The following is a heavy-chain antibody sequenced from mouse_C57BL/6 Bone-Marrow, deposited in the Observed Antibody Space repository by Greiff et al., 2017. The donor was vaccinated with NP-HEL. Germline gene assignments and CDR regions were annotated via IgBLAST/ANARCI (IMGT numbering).Heavy chain of an antibody. V-gene: IGHV1-15*01. J-gene: IGHJ2*01. D-gene: IGHD1-1*01. CDR2: IDPETGGT. CDR1: GYTFTDYE. CDR3: TRLLRRVYYFDY. Sequence: VQLQQSGAELVRPGASVTLSCTASGYTFTDYEMHWVKQTPVHGLEWIGAIDPETGGTAYTQKFKGKAILTADKSSSTAYMELRSLTSEDSAVYYCTRLLRRVYYFDYWGQGTTLTVSS.